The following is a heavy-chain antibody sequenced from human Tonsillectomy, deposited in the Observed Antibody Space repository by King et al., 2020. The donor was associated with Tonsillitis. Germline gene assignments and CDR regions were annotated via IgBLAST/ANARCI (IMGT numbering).Heavy chain of an antibody. CDR2: ISWNSGSI. Sequence: VQLVESGGGLVQPGRSLRLSCAASGFTFDDYAMHWVRQAPGKGLEWVSGISWNSGSIGYADSVKGRFTISRDNAKNSLYLQMNSLRAEDTALYYCAKGTSQWLGAGYWCQGTLVTVAS. V-gene: IGHV3-9*01. CDR3: AKGTSQWLGAGY. CDR1: GFTFDDYA. J-gene: IGHJ4*02. D-gene: IGHD6-19*01.